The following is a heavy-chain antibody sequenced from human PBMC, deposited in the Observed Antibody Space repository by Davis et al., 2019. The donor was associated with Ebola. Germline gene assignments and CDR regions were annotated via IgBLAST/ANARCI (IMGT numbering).Heavy chain of an antibody. CDR1: GGSFSGYY. Sequence: MPGGSLRLSCAVYGGSFSGYYWNWIRQPPGKGLEWIGEINHSGSTNYNPSLKSRVTISVDTSKNQFSLKLSSVTAADTAVYYCARTEVGGIAVFDYWGQGTTVTVSS. CDR2: INHSGST. J-gene: IGHJ4*03. CDR3: ARTEVGGIAVFDY. V-gene: IGHV4-34*01. D-gene: IGHD6-19*01.